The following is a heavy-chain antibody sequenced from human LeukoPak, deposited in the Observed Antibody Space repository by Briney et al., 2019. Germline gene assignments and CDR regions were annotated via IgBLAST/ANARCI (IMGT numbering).Heavy chain of an antibody. CDR3: ASVLYYPDAFDI. V-gene: IGHV1-46*03. CDR2: INPSGGST. Sequence: ASVKVSCKASGYTFTSYGISWVRQAPGQGLEWMGIINPSGGSTSYAQKFQGRVTMTRDTSTSTVYMELSSLRSEDTAVYYCASVLYYPDAFDIWGQGTMATVSS. CDR1: GYTFTSYG. J-gene: IGHJ3*02. D-gene: IGHD3-10*01.